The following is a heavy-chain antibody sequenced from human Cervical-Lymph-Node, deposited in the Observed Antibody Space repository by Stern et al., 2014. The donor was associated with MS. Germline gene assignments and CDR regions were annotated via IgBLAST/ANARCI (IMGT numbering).Heavy chain of an antibody. V-gene: IGHV3-30*18. CDR3: AKDRLFCSGGGCYAMDV. CDR2: TSNDGNEK. D-gene: IGHD2-15*01. CDR1: GFALRSYG. Sequence: VQLVESGGGVVQPGRSLRLSCAASGFALRSYGMHWVRQAPGKGLEWVAVTSNDGNEKYYADSVKGRFTISRVNSQNTLSLQINSLKTEDTAVYYCAKDRLFCSGGGCYAMDVWGQGTTVTVSS. J-gene: IGHJ6*02.